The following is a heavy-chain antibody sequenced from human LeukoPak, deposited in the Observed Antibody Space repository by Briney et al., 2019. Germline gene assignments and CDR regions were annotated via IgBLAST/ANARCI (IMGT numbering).Heavy chain of an antibody. CDR2: INHSGST. CDR3: AGAPYDYVWGSYRGTTNFDY. CDR1: GGSFSGYY. V-gene: IGHV4-34*01. J-gene: IGHJ4*02. Sequence: PSETLSLTCAVYGGSFSGYYWSWISQPPGKGLEWIGEINHSGSTNYNPSLKSRVTISVDTSKNQFSLKLSSVTAADTAVYYCAGAPYDYVWGSYRGTTNFDYRGQGTLVTVSS. D-gene: IGHD3-16*02.